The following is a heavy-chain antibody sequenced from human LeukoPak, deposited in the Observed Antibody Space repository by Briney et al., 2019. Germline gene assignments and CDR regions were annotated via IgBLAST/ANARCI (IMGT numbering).Heavy chain of an antibody. D-gene: IGHD1-14*01. CDR3: ARTPNRVDWYFDL. CDR1: GFTLSNYP. V-gene: IGHV3-23*01. J-gene: IGHJ2*01. CDR2: IGEEKSGSWT. Sequence: GGSLRLSCAASGFTLSNYPMGWVRQAPVKGLEWLSAIGEEKSGSWTRSADSVKGRFTISRDNSENTLYLQMDSLTVEDTAVYYCARTPNRVDWYFDLWGRGTVVAVSS.